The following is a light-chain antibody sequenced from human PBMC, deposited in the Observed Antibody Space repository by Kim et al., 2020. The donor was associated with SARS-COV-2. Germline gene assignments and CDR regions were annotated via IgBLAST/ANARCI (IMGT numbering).Light chain of an antibody. J-gene: IGKJ4*01. CDR2: AAS. Sequence: ASVGDRVTITCRASQGISNYLVWYQQKPGNVPKLLIYAASTLQSGVPSRCSGSGSGTDFTLTISSLQPEDVATYYCQNYNSAPLTFGGGTKVEIK. V-gene: IGKV1-27*01. CDR3: QNYNSAPLT. CDR1: QGISNY.